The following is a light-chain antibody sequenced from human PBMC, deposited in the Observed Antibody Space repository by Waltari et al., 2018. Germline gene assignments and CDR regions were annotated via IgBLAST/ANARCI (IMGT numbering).Light chain of an antibody. CDR2: DVT. CDR3: TSYTSTNTVI. Sequence: QSALTQPASVSGSPGQSITISCTGTSGDIGGYHYVSWYQQQPGKAPKLMIYDVTRWPSGGSNRFSGSKSGNTASLTISGLQAEDEADYYCTSYTSTNTVIFGGGTKVTV. CDR1: SGDIGGYHY. J-gene: IGLJ2*01. V-gene: IGLV2-14*03.